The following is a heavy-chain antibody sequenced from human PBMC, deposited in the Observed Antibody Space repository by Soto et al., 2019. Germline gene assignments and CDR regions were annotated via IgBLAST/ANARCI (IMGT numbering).Heavy chain of an antibody. CDR1: GGSISSSSYY. J-gene: IGHJ5*02. CDR2: IYYSGST. CDR3: ARPIAAAGTSLPGWFDP. V-gene: IGHV4-39*01. Sequence: KASETLSLTCTVSGGSISSSSYYWGWIRQPPGKGLEWIGSIYYSGSTYYNPSLKSRVTISVDTSKNQFSLKLSSVTAADTAVYYCARPIAAAGTSLPGWFDPWGQGTLVTVSS. D-gene: IGHD6-13*01.